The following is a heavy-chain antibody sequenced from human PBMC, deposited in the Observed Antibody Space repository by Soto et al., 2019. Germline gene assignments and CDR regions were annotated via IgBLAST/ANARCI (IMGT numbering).Heavy chain of an antibody. J-gene: IGHJ5*02. V-gene: IGHV4-31*03. D-gene: IGHD2-2*01. CDR1: GGSISSGGYY. Sequence: QVQLQESGPGLVKPSQTLSLTCTVSGGSISSGGYYWSWIRQHPGKGLEWIGYIYYSGSTYYNPSLKRRVTTSVDTSKNQFSLKLSSVTAADTAVYYCARSIVVVPAAPYNWFDPWGQGTLVTVSS. CDR3: ARSIVVVPAAPYNWFDP. CDR2: IYYSGST.